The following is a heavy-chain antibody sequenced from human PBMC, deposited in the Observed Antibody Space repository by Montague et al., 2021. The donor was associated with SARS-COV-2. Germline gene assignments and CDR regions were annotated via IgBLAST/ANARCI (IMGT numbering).Heavy chain of an antibody. D-gene: IGHD3-16*01. J-gene: IGHJ4*02. Sequence: SETLSLTCTVSGGSISSYYWSWIRQPPGKGLEWIGYIYYSWSTNYNPSLKSRVTVTVDTSKNQFSLKLSPVTAADTAVYYCACGGEGAHLERRLDYWGQGTLVTVSS. V-gene: IGHV4-59*01. CDR2: IYYSWST. CDR3: ACGGEGAHLERRLDY. CDR1: GGSISSYY.